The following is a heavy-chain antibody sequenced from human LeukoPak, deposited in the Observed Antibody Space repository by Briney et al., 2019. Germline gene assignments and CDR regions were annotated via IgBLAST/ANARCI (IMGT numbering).Heavy chain of an antibody. CDR1: GFSFSNYG. CDR3: AKDTLAYCYADSCYSGMIPNYFDY. Sequence: GGSLRLSCAVSGFSFSNYGMHWVRQAPGKGLVWVAVISYDGSNRYCADSVKGRFTISRDNSKNTLWLQMNSLRAEDTAVYYCAKDTLAYCYADSCYSGMIPNYFDYWGQGTLVTVSS. CDR2: ISYDGSNR. J-gene: IGHJ4*02. V-gene: IGHV3-30*18. D-gene: IGHD2-15*01.